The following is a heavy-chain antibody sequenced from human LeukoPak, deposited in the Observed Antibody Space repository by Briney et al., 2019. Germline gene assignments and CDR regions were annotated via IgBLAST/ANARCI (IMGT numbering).Heavy chain of an antibody. CDR3: ARDFGSGSYYMGEYFQH. V-gene: IGHV3-11*04. CDR1: GFTFSDYY. Sequence: GGSLRLSCAASGFTFSDYYMSWIRQAPGKGLEWVSYISSSGSTIYYADSVKGRFTISRDNSKNTLYLQMNSLRAEDTAVYYCARDFGSGSYYMGEYFQHWGQGTLVTVSS. D-gene: IGHD3-10*01. J-gene: IGHJ1*01. CDR2: ISSSGSTI.